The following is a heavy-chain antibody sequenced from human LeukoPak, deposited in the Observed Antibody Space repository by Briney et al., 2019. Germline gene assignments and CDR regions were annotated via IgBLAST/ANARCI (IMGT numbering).Heavy chain of an antibody. D-gene: IGHD3-3*01. V-gene: IGHV4-34*01. CDR2: INHSGST. Sequence: SETLSLTCAVYGGSFSGYYWSWIRQPPGKGLEWIGEINHSGSTNYNPSLKSRVTISVDTSKNQFSLKLSSVTAADTAVYYCARASPLYYDFWSGLKTNWFDPWGQGTLVTVSS. CDR1: GGSFSGYY. CDR3: ARASPLYYDFWSGLKTNWFDP. J-gene: IGHJ5*02.